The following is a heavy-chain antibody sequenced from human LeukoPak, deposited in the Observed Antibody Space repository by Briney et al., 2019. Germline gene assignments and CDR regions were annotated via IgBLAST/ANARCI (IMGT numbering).Heavy chain of an antibody. CDR3: VGGDY. Sequence: GGSLRLSCAASGFTVSSNYMSWVRQAPGKGLEWVSAISTSGSSIYYADSVKGRFTISRDNAKNSLYLLMNSLRAEDTAVYYCVGGDYWGQGTLVTVSS. J-gene: IGHJ4*02. V-gene: IGHV3-21*06. CDR2: ISTSGSSI. CDR1: GFTVSSNY.